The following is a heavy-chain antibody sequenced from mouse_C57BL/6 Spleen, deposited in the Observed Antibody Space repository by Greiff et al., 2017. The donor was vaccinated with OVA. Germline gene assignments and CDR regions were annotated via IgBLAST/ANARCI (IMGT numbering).Heavy chain of an antibody. Sequence: DVQLQESGPGLVKPSQSLSLTCSVTGYSITSGYYWNWIRQFPGNKLEWMGYISYDGSNNYNPSLKNRISITRDTSKNQFFLTLNSVTTEDTATYYCAREEYYFDYWGQGTTLTVSS. CDR1: GYSITSGYY. V-gene: IGHV3-6*01. CDR2: ISYDGSN. J-gene: IGHJ2*01. CDR3: AREEYYFDY.